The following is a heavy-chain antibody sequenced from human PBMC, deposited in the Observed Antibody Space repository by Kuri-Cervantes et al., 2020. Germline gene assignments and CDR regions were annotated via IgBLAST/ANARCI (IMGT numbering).Heavy chain of an antibody. J-gene: IGHJ3*02. Sequence: GESLKISCAASGFTFSSYSMNWVRQAPGKGLEWVSYISSSSSTIYYADSVKGRFTISRDNSKNTLYLQMNSLRAEDTAVYYCAIGRGYSGYDPLDIWGQGTMVTVSS. CDR2: ISSSSSTI. V-gene: IGHV3-48*01. CDR1: GFTFSSYS. D-gene: IGHD5-12*01. CDR3: AIGRGYSGYDPLDI.